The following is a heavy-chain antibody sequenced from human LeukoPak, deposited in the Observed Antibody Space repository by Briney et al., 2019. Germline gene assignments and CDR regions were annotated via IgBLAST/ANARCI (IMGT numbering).Heavy chain of an antibody. CDR3: ARLGYCSSTSCYARDFDY. V-gene: IGHV4-39*01. Sequence: SETLSLTCSVSGASISSSSYYWGWIRQPPGKGLEWIGSIYYSGSTYYNPSLKSRVTISVDTSKNQFSLKLSSVTAADTAVYYCARLGYCSSTSCYARDFDYWGQGTLVTVSS. CDR2: IYYSGST. J-gene: IGHJ4*02. CDR1: GASISSSSYY. D-gene: IGHD2-2*01.